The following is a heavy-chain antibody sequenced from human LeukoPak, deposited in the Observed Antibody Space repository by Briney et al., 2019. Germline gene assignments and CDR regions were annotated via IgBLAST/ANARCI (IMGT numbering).Heavy chain of an antibody. V-gene: IGHV1-69*05. CDR1: GGTFSSYA. J-gene: IGHJ6*03. D-gene: IGHD3-10*01. CDR2: IIPIFGTA. CDR3: ARSSRGSGSSKLHYYYMDV. Sequence: SVKVSCKASGGTFSSYAISWVRQAPGQGLEWMGGIIPIFGTANYAQKFQGRVTITTDESTSTAYMELSSLRSEDTAVYYCARSSRGSGSSKLHYYYMDVSGKGTTVTVFS.